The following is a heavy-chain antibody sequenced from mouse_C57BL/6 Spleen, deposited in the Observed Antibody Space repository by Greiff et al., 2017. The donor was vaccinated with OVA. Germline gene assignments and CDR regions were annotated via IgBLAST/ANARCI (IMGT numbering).Heavy chain of an antibody. CDR2: ISYDGSN. CDR3: ARDPHMSFDY. CDR1: GYSITSGYY. D-gene: IGHD3-1*01. J-gene: IGHJ2*01. Sequence: ESGPGLVKPSQSLSLTCSVTGYSITSGYYWNWIRQSPGNKLEWMGYISYDGSNNYNPSLKNRISITRDTSKNQCFLKLNSVTTEDTATYYCARDPHMSFDYWGQGTTLTVSS. V-gene: IGHV3-6*01.